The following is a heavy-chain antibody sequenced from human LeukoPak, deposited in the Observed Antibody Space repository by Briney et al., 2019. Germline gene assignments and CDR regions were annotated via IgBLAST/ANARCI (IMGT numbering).Heavy chain of an antibody. V-gene: IGHV4-34*01. D-gene: IGHD6-19*01. CDR3: ARGRGWLVTGYYFDY. CDR2: INHSGST. CDR1: GGSFSGYY. Sequence: SETLSLTCAVYGGSFSGYYWSWIRQPPGKGLEWIGEINHSGSTNHNPSLKSRVTISVDTSKNQFSLKLSSVTAADTAVYYCARGRGWLVTGYYFDYWGQGTLVTVSS. J-gene: IGHJ4*02.